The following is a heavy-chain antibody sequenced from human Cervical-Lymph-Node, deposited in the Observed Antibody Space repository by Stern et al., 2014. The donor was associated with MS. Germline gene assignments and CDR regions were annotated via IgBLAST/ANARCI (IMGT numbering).Heavy chain of an antibody. D-gene: IGHD4-23*01. CDR3: SRLSYAYGGNFDY. CDR2: IDWDDDK. J-gene: IGHJ4*02. CDR1: GFSLSASGVG. V-gene: IGHV2-5*02. Sequence: VTFEGAWAYAVKPTQTLTLICTFSGFSLSASGVGVGCIRQPPVNALDWLALIDWDDDKRYSPSLRSRVTITKDTSKNRVVLTMTNMDPVDTATYFCSRLSYAYGGNFDYWGQGTLVTVSS.